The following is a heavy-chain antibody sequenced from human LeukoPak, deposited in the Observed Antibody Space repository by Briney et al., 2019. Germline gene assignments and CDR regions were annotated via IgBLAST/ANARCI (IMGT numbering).Heavy chain of an antibody. J-gene: IGHJ4*02. CDR1: GGSFSGYY. D-gene: IGHD3-10*01. Sequence: SETLSLTCAVYGGSFSGYYWSWIRQPPGEGLEWIGEINHSGSTNYNPSLKSRVTISVDTSKNQFSLTLSSVTAADTAVYYCARVGNYYGSGSYYTTRYYFDYWGQGTLVTVSS. CDR3: ARVGNYYGSGSYYTTRYYFDY. V-gene: IGHV4-34*01. CDR2: INHSGST.